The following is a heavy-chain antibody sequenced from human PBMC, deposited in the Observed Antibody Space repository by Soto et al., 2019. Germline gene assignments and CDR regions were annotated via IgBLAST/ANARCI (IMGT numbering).Heavy chain of an antibody. Sequence: LSLSCAASGITFSNAWMTWVRQAPGKGLEWVGRIKSITDGGTTDYAAPVKGRFTISRDDSKDTLYLQMNNLRTEDTAVYHCTTDSADIVVVPATFGMDVWGQGTTVTVSS. CDR2: IKSITDGGTT. CDR3: TTDSADIVVVPATFGMDV. CDR1: GITFSNAW. J-gene: IGHJ6*02. V-gene: IGHV3-15*01. D-gene: IGHD2-2*01.